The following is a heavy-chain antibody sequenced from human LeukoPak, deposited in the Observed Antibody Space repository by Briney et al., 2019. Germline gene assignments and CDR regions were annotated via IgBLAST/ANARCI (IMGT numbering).Heavy chain of an antibody. CDR2: IYYTGST. CDR3: ASSRGPSSSWSFDS. V-gene: IGHV4-59*01. D-gene: IGHD6-13*01. CDR1: IVPIKNYY. J-gene: IGHJ4*02. Sequence: TSETLSPTCSFSIVPIKNYYWNWIRQSPGKGLQWIGYIYYTGSTDYNFSLKSRVTISLDTSENHFSLSLSSVTAADSALYFCASSRGPSSSWSFDSWGQGILVTVSS.